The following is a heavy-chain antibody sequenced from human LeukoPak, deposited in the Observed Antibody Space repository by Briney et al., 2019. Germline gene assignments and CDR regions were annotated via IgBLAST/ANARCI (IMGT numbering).Heavy chain of an antibody. V-gene: IGHV4-4*07. CDR2: IYTSGST. Sequence: PSETLSLTCTVSGGSISNYYWSWIRQPAGKGLEWIGRIYTSGSTNYNPSLKSRVTMSVDTSKNQFSLKLSSVTAADTAVYYCAREGYCSGGSCYFSYFQHWGQGTLVTVSS. D-gene: IGHD2-15*01. CDR3: AREGYCSGGSCYFSYFQH. J-gene: IGHJ1*01. CDR1: GGSISNYY.